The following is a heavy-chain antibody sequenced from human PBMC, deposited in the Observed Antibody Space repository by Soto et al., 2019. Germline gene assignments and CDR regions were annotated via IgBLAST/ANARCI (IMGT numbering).Heavy chain of an antibody. Sequence: GGSLRLSCAASGFTFSSYAMHWVRQAPGKGLEWVAVISYDGSNKYYADSVKGRFTISRDNSKNTLYLQMNSLRAEDTAVYYCARSDVEMATMTPAYYYYYGMDVWGQGTTVTVSS. V-gene: IGHV3-30-3*01. J-gene: IGHJ6*02. CDR3: ARSDVEMATMTPAYYYYYGMDV. D-gene: IGHD5-12*01. CDR2: ISYDGSNK. CDR1: GFTFSSYA.